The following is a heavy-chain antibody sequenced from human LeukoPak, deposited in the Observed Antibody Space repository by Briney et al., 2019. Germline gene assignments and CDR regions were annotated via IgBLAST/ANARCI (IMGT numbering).Heavy chain of an antibody. CDR1: GGTFSSYA. V-gene: IGHV1-69*04. J-gene: IGHJ4*02. CDR3: ARSIAAAGLDY. Sequence: ASVKVSCKASGGTFSSYAISWVRQAPGQGLEWMGRIIPILGIANYAQKFQGRVTITADKSTSTAYMELRSLRSDDTAVYYCARSIAAAGLDYWGQGTLVTVSS. D-gene: IGHD6-13*01. CDR2: IIPILGIA.